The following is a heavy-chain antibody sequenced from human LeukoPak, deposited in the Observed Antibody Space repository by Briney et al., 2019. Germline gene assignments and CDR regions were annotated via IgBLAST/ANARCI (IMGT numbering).Heavy chain of an antibody. D-gene: IGHD3-16*01. V-gene: IGHV3-7*03. CDR1: GFTISTYW. CDR3: ARGGGLDV. CDR2: INHNGNVN. Sequence: GGSLRLSCTASGFTISTYWMSWVRQAPGKGLEWVASINHNGNVNYYVDSVKGRFTISRDNAKNSLYLQMSNLRAEDTAVYFCARGGGLDVWGQGATVTVSS. J-gene: IGHJ6*02.